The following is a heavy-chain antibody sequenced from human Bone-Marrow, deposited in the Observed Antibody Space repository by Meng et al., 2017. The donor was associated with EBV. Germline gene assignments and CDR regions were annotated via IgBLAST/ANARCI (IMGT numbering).Heavy chain of an antibody. CDR2: INHSGST. Sequence: QLQLQQWAGGLLKPSETLSLTCAVYGGSSSGYYWTWIRQPPGKGLEWIGEINHSGSTNYNPSLKSRVTISVDTSKNQFSLKLSSVTAADTAVYYCATQRRDTDWFDPWGRGTLVTVSS. CDR3: ATQRRDTDWFDP. CDR1: GGSSSGYY. V-gene: IGHV4-34*01. J-gene: IGHJ5*02. D-gene: IGHD6-25*01.